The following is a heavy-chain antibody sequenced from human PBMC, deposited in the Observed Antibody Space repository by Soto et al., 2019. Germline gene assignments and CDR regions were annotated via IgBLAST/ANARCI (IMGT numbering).Heavy chain of an antibody. J-gene: IGHJ6*02. D-gene: IGHD6-19*01. Sequence: GGPKRLSCGAAGVNCRSLGMRWVSKDEGQGLEWVSTISDTGGSTYYAESVKGGVTISRDNARKTLYLQMNSLRAGDTGVYYDSTNEQWLVPYYYYAMDVWFQGASAPGSS. CDR1: GVNCRSLG. CDR2: ISDTGGST. V-gene: IGHV3-23*01. CDR3: STNEQWLVPYYYYAMDV.